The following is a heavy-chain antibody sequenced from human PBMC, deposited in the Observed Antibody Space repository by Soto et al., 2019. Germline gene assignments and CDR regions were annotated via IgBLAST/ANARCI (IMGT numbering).Heavy chain of an antibody. CDR1: GYTLTSYG. J-gene: IGHJ4*01. Sequence: QVQLVQSGAEVKKPGASVKVSCKASGYTLTSYGISWVRQAPGQGLEWMGWISAYNGNTNYAQKLQGRVTMTTDTSTSAAYIELKSLRSDDTAVYYCERDREASCFDYWGHGTLVTVSS. V-gene: IGHV1-18*01. CDR3: ERDREASCFDY. CDR2: ISAYNGNT.